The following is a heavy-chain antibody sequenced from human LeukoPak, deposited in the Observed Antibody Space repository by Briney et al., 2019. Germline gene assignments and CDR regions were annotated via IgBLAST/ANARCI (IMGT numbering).Heavy chain of an antibody. Sequence: PGGSLRLSCVASGFTLSSYWMSGVRQAPGKGREWVANIDGDGSTEAYVGSLKGRSTISRDNAKNSLYLQINNLRVEDTAVYYCARGGAAFAESVYWGQGTLVTVSS. J-gene: IGHJ4*02. V-gene: IGHV3-7*04. CDR2: IDGDGSTE. CDR1: GFTLSSYW. CDR3: ARGGAAFAESVY. D-gene: IGHD3-3*01.